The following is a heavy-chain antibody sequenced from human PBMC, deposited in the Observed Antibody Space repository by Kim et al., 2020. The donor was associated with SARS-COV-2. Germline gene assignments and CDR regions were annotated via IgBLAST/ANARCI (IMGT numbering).Heavy chain of an antibody. J-gene: IGHJ4*02. V-gene: IGHV3-11*06. D-gene: IGHD3-3*01. CDR3: ARNPGGYYDFWSGYYPPDY. Sequence: GRFTISRDNAKNSLYLQMNSLRAEDTAVYYCARNPGGYYDFWSGYYPPDYWGQGTLVTVSS.